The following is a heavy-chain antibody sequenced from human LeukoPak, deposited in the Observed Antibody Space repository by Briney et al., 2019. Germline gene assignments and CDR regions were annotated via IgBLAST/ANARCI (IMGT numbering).Heavy chain of an antibody. CDR3: AKDSSGPVLLWFGEMGGIDY. Sequence: GGSLRLSCAASGFTFSSYGMHWVRQAPGKGLEWVAVISYDGSNKYYADSAKGRFTISRDNSKNTLYLQMNSLRAEDTAVYYCAKDSSGPVLLWFGEMGGIDYWGQGTLVTVSS. V-gene: IGHV3-30*18. D-gene: IGHD3-10*01. CDR1: GFTFSSYG. J-gene: IGHJ4*02. CDR2: ISYDGSNK.